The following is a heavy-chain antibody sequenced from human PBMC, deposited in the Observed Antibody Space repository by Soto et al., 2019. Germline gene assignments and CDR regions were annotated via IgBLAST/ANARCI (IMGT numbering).Heavy chain of an antibody. V-gene: IGHV4-59*01. CDR1: GGSISSYY. D-gene: IGHD3-10*01. Sequence: SETLSLTCTVSGGSISSYYWSWIRQPPGKGLEWIGYIYYSGSTNYNPSLKSRVTISVDTFKNQFSLKLSSVTAADTAVYYCAREYYYGSGSYSGMDVWGQGTTVTVSS. J-gene: IGHJ6*02. CDR3: AREYYYGSGSYSGMDV. CDR2: IYYSGST.